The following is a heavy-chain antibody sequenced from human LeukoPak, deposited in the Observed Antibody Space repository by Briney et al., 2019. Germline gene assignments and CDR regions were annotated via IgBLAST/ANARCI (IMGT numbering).Heavy chain of an antibody. CDR3: AKGQGAFDY. D-gene: IGHD4/OR15-4a*01. CDR1: GFTFSSYA. J-gene: IGHJ4*02. CDR2: ISNNGGYT. V-gene: IGHV3-23*01. Sequence: GGSLRLSCAASGFTFSSYAMSWVRQAPGKGLEWVSAISNNGGYTYYADSVQGRFTISRDNSKSTLCLQMNSLRAEDTAVYYCAKGQGAFDYWGQGTLVTVSS.